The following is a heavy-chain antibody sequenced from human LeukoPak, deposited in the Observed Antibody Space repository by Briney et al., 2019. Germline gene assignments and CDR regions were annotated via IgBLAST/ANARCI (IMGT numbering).Heavy chain of an antibody. Sequence: ASVKVSCKVCGYTLSDLSMHWVRQAPGKGLEWMGSFALEDGEKIYAQKFQGRVTMTEDTSTDTAYMELSSLRSEDTAVYYCATAFAGNLFDYWGQGTLVTVSS. CDR2: FALEDGEK. J-gene: IGHJ4*02. CDR1: GYTLSDLS. CDR3: ATAFAGNLFDY. D-gene: IGHD1-14*01. V-gene: IGHV1-24*01.